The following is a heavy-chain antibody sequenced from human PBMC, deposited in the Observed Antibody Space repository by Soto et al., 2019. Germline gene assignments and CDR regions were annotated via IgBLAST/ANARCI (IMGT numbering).Heavy chain of an antibody. J-gene: IGHJ6*02. D-gene: IGHD4-4*01. CDR3: ARDQAYDYTSPGDYYYYGMDV. V-gene: IGHV4-31*03. CDR2: IYYSGST. CDR1: GGSISSGGHY. Sequence: QVQLQESGPGLVKPSQTLSLTCTVSGGSISSGGHYWNWIRQHPGKGLEWIGYIYYSGSTYYNPSLKSRVTISVATSKNQFSLNLSSVTAADTAVYYCARDQAYDYTSPGDYYYYGMDVWGQGTTVTVSS.